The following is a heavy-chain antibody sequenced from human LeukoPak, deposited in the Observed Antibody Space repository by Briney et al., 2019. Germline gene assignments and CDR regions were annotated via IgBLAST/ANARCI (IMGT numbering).Heavy chain of an antibody. CDR1: GYTFTSYD. CDR3: ARGRGSSSWPLDY. V-gene: IGHV1-8*01. Sequence: GASVKVSCRASGYTFTSYDINWVRQATGQGLEWMGWMNPNSGNTGYAQKFQGRVTMPRNTSLSTAYMELSSLRSEDTAVYYCARGRGSSSWPLDYWGQGTLVTVSS. D-gene: IGHD6-13*01. CDR2: MNPNSGNT. J-gene: IGHJ4*02.